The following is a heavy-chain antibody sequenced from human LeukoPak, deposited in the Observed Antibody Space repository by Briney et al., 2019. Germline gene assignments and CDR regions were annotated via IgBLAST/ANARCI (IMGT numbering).Heavy chain of an antibody. CDR3: ARRLTQYDCFDP. Sequence: PSETLSLTCAVYGGSFSGYYWNWIRQPPGKGLEWIGEINHTGTTNYNPSLKSRVTISVDTSKNQFSLKLTSVTAADTAVYYCARRLTQYDCFDPWGQGILVTVSS. CDR2: INHTGTT. J-gene: IGHJ5*02. D-gene: IGHD2-2*01. CDR1: GGSFSGYY. V-gene: IGHV4-34*01.